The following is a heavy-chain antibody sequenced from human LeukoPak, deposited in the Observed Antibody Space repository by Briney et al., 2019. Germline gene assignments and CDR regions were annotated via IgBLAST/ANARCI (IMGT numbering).Heavy chain of an antibody. V-gene: IGHV4-4*09. CDR1: GGSTSSYY. CDR3: ARARVGTGINFDY. Sequence: SETLSLTCTVSGGSTSSYYWSWIRQPPGKGLEWIGYIYTSGSTNYNPSLKSRVTISVDTSKNQFSLKLSSVTAADTAVYYCARARVGTGINFDYWGQGTLVTVSS. D-gene: IGHD5-18*01. J-gene: IGHJ4*02. CDR2: IYTSGST.